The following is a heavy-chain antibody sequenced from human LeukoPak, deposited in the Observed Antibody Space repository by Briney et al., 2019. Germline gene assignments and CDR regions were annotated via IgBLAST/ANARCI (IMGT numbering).Heavy chain of an antibody. D-gene: IGHD4-17*01. CDR2: INPSSGGT. V-gene: IGHV1-2*06. CDR3: ARGRTTVTNDFQH. J-gene: IGHJ1*01. Sequence: ASVKVSCKTSGYTFTGYYMHWVRQAPGQGLEWMGRINPSSGGTNYAQKFQGRVTMTRDTSISTAYMELSRLTSDDTAVYYCARGRTTVTNDFQHWGQGTLVTVX. CDR1: GYTFTGYY.